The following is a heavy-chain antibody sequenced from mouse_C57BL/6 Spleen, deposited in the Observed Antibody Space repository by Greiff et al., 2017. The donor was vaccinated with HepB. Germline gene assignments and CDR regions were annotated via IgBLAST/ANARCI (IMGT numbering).Heavy chain of an antibody. J-gene: IGHJ4*01. Sequence: DVKLVESGGGLVKPGGSLKLSCAASGFTFSSYAMSWVRQTPEKRLEWVATISDGGSYTYYPDNVKGRFTISRDNAKNNLYLQMSHLKSEDTAMYYCAKTYGNYGDYAMDYWGQGTSVTVSS. D-gene: IGHD2-1*01. CDR1: GFTFSSYA. V-gene: IGHV5-4*03. CDR2: ISDGGSYT. CDR3: AKTYGNYGDYAMDY.